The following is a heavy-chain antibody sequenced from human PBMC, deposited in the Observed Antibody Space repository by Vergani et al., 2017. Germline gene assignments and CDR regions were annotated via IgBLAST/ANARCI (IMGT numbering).Heavy chain of an antibody. CDR3: ARHGLAAADY. CDR2: ISYSGST. V-gene: IGHV4-59*08. Sequence: QVQLQESGPGLVKPSETLSLTCTVSGGSISSYYWSWIRQPPGKGLEWIGYISYSGSTNYNPSLKSRVTISVDTSKNQFSLKLSSVTAADTAVYYCARHGLAAADYWGQGTLVTVSS. J-gene: IGHJ4*02. D-gene: IGHD6-13*01. CDR1: GGSISSYY.